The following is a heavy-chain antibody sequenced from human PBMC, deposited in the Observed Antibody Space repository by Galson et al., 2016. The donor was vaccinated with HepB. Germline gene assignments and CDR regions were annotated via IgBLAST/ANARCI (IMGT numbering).Heavy chain of an antibody. CDR3: ARPDLVVVPTSTEWFDP. CDR1: GGPITSNHHY. J-gene: IGHJ5*02. V-gene: IGHV4-39*01. D-gene: IGHD2-2*01. Sequence: SETLSLTCTVSGGPITSNHHYWGWIRQPPGKGLEWIGSAFHSGNTYYNPSLRSRVTVSVDASRNQFSLTLSSLTAEDTAIYYCARPDLVVVPTSTEWFDPWGQGILVAVSS. CDR2: AFHSGNT.